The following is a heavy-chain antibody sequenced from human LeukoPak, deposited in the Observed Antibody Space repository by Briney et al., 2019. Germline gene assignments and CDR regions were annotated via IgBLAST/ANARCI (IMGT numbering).Heavy chain of an antibody. CDR3: VRDAEGAGISVNFWFDP. J-gene: IGHJ5*02. Sequence: GASVKVSCKASGYTFTSYDINWVRQATGQGLEWMGWMNPNNGNTGYAQKFQGRVTMTKDTYTNTAYMELRGLRPEDTAVYYCVRDAEGAGISVNFWFDPWGQGTLVTVSS. CDR2: MNPNNGNT. V-gene: IGHV1-8*01. D-gene: IGHD1-14*01. CDR1: GYTFTSYD.